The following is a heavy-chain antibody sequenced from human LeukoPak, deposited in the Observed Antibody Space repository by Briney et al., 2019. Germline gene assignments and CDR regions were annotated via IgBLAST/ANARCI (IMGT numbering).Heavy chain of an antibody. D-gene: IGHD3-10*01. Sequence: SETLSLTCTVSGGSISSYYWSWIRQPPGKGLEWIGYIYYSGSTNYNPFLKSRVTISVDTSKNQFSLKLSSVTAADTAVYYCARDHLWFGESPPSVAFDIWGQGTMVTVSS. J-gene: IGHJ3*02. CDR3: ARDHLWFGESPPSVAFDI. V-gene: IGHV4-59*01. CDR1: GGSISSYY. CDR2: IYYSGST.